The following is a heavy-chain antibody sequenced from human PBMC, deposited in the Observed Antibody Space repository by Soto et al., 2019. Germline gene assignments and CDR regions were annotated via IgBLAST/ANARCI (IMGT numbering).Heavy chain of an antibody. J-gene: IGHJ6*02. CDR3: AKYSGSYYGGWDYYYGMDV. CDR2: IYYSGST. V-gene: IGHV4-39*01. Sequence: PSETLSLTCTVSGGSISSSSYYWGWIRQPPGKGLEWIGSIYYSGSTYYNPSLKSRVTISVDTSKNQFSLKLSSVTAADTAVYYCAKYSGSYYGGWDYYYGMDVWGQGTTVT. CDR1: GGSISSSSYY. D-gene: IGHD1-26*01.